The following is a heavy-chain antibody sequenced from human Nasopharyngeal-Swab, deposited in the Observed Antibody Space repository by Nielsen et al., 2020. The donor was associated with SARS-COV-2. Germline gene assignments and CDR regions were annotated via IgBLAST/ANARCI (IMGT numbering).Heavy chain of an antibody. CDR3: AGDGSNWGDSEY. J-gene: IGHJ4*02. Sequence: ASVKVSCKASGYTFANYHIFWLRQAPGQGLEWMGQIKPGDDSKAYAQKFKGRLTMTRDMSTDTVYMELTSLTSEDTAVYFRAGDGSNWGDSEYWGQGTLVTVS. D-gene: IGHD3-10*01. CDR1: GYTFANYH. CDR2: IKPGDDSK. V-gene: IGHV1-46*01.